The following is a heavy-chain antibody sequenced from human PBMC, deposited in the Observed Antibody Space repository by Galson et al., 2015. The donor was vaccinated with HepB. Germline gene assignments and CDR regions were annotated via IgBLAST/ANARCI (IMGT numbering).Heavy chain of an antibody. CDR3: AKGAMVRGVIMGYYYGMDV. Sequence: SLRLSCAASGFTFSSYGMHWVRQAPGKGLEWVAVISYDGSNKYYADSVKGRFTISRDNSKNTLYLQMNSLRAEDTAVYYCAKGAMVRGVIMGYYYGMDVWGQGTTVTVSS. CDR2: ISYDGSNK. J-gene: IGHJ6*02. D-gene: IGHD3-10*01. CDR1: GFTFSSYG. V-gene: IGHV3-30*18.